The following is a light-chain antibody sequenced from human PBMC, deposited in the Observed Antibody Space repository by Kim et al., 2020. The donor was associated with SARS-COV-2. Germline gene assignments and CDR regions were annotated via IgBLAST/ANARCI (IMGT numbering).Light chain of an antibody. Sequence: QSVLTQPPSVSGAPGQTVTISCTGSGSNIGADYDVHWYQQFPGRAPTLLIFDNTNRPSGVPDRFSGSKSGISASLAITGLQADDEADYFCQSFDTRLSGSRIFGGGTRLTVL. CDR2: DNT. CDR3: QSFDTRLSGSRI. V-gene: IGLV1-40*01. CDR1: GSNIGADYD. J-gene: IGLJ2*01.